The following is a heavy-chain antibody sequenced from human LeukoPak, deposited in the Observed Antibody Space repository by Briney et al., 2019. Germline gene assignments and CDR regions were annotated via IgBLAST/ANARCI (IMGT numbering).Heavy chain of an antibody. V-gene: IGHV1-69*13. Sequence: GASVKVSCKASGGTFSSYPISWVRQAPGQGLEWMGGIIPIFGTANYAQKFQGRVTITADESTSTAYMELSSLRSEDTAVYYCARGSSSSVDAFDIWGQGTMVTVSS. J-gene: IGHJ3*02. CDR2: IIPIFGTA. D-gene: IGHD6-13*01. CDR3: ARGSSSSVDAFDI. CDR1: GGTFSSYP.